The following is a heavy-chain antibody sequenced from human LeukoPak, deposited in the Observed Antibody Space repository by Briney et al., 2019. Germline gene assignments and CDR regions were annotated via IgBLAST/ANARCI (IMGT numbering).Heavy chain of an antibody. CDR3: AKNTKPTLVTPDF. Sequence: GGSLRLSCAASGFTISSYGMHWVRQAPGKGLEWVAVIPYDGSNTYYADSVKGRFTISRDNSKNTLYLQMNSLRVEDSAVYYCAKNTKPTLVTPDFWGQGTLVTVSS. V-gene: IGHV3-30*18. J-gene: IGHJ4*02. CDR2: IPYDGSNT. CDR1: GFTISSYG. D-gene: IGHD4-23*01.